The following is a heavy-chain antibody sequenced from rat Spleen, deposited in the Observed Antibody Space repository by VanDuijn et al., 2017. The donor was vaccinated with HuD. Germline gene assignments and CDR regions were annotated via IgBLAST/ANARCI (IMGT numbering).Heavy chain of an antibody. J-gene: IGHJ3*01. D-gene: IGHD5-1*01. CDR3: ARGWERFAY. V-gene: IGHV2-6*01. Sequence: QVQLKESGPGLVQPSQTLSLTCTVSGFSLTSYTVSWVRQPPGKGLEWIAAISSGGSTYYNSALKSRLSISRDTSKSQVFLKMNSLQTEDTAMYFCARGWERFAYWGQGSLVTVSS. CDR2: ISSGGST. CDR1: GFSLTSYT.